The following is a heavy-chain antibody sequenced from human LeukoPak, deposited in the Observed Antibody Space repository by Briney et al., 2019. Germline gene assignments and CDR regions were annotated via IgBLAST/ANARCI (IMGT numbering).Heavy chain of an antibody. V-gene: IGHV1-46*01. J-gene: IGHJ4*02. Sequence: VASVKVSCKASGYTFTSNYMHWVRQAPGQRLEWMGVINPSGVSTTYAQKFQGRVTVTRDTSTSTLELSSLRSEDTAVYYCASAYNWNDGLDYWGQGTLVTVSS. CDR3: ASAYNWNDGLDY. CDR2: INPSGVST. CDR1: GYTFTSNY. D-gene: IGHD1-20*01.